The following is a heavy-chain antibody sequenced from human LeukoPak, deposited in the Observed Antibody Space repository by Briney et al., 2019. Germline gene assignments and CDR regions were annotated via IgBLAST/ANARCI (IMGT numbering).Heavy chain of an antibody. CDR3: ARDEPYGYCSGGSCYAAPDY. CDR2: ISYDGSNE. J-gene: IGHJ4*02. CDR1: GFTFSSYA. Sequence: GRSLRLSCAASGFTFSSYAMHWVRQAPGKGLEWVAVISYDGSNEYYADSVKGRFTISRDNSKNTLYLQMNSLRAEDTAVYYCARDEPYGYCSGGSCYAAPDYWGQGTLVTVSS. V-gene: IGHV3-30-3*01. D-gene: IGHD2-15*01.